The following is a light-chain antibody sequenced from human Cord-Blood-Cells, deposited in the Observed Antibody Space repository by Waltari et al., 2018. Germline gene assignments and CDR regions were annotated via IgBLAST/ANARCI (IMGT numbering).Light chain of an antibody. Sequence: EIQMTQSPSTLPASVGDRVTITCRASQSLSSWLAWYQQKPGKAPKLLIYDASSLESGVPSRFSGSGSATEFTPTISSLQPDDFATYYCQQYNSYSTFGQGTKVEIK. J-gene: IGKJ1*01. CDR1: QSLSSW. CDR2: DAS. CDR3: QQYNSYST. V-gene: IGKV1-5*01.